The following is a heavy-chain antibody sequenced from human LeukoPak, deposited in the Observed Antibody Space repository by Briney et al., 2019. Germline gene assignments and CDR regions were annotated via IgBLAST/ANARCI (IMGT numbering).Heavy chain of an antibody. V-gene: IGHV4-59*01. Sequence: PSETLSLTCTVSGGSISSYYWNWIRQPPGKGLEWIGYIYYSGSTNYNPSLKSRVTISVDTSMNQFSLKLSSVTAADTAMYYCARIDSSGYGYFDYWGQGTLVTVSS. D-gene: IGHD3-22*01. CDR1: GGSISSYY. J-gene: IGHJ4*02. CDR3: ARIDSSGYGYFDY. CDR2: IYYSGST.